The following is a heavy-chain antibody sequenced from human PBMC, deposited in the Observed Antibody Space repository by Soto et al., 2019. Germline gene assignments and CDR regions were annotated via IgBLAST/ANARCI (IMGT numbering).Heavy chain of an antibody. CDR2: IYWDDDK. CDR3: ARLRWFGHLIPPDH. CDR1: GFSLSTTAVG. V-gene: IGHV2-5*02. D-gene: IGHD3-10*01. Sequence: QITLKESGPTLVKPTQTLTLTCTFSGFSLSTTAVGVGWIRQPPGKALEWLAIIYWDDDKHYSPSLKSRLTITKDTSKNQVVLTMTNMDPVDTATYYCARLRWFGHLIPPDHWGQGTLVTVSS. J-gene: IGHJ5*02.